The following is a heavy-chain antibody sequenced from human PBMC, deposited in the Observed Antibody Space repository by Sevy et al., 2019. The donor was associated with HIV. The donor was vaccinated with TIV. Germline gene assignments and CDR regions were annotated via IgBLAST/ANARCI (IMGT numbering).Heavy chain of an antibody. J-gene: IGHJ4*02. D-gene: IGHD3-22*01. CDR1: GFTFNDYW. CDR3: ARPYRTDPFYYSGSSGYYYPSYFDY. V-gene: IGHV3-7*01. CDR2: INQDGSEK. Sequence: GGSLRLSCAASGFTFNDYWMTWVRQAPGKGPEWVANINQDGSEKFYVDSVKGRFTISRDNAKNSLYRQMHSLGVEDTAVYYCARPYRTDPFYYSGSSGYYYPSYFDYWGQGTLVTVSS.